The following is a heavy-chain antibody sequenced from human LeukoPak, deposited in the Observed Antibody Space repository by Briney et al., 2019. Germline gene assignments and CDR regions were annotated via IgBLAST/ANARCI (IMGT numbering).Heavy chain of an antibody. J-gene: IGHJ4*02. CDR2: MGQDGSET. CDR3: ARDTYRFNDY. CDR1: GFAFSSYW. Sequence: GGSPRLSCAASGFAFSSYWMTWVRQAPGKGLEWVATMGQDGSETFYADSVKGRFTISRDNMKNSLFLQMNSLRAEDTAVYFCARDTYRFNDYWGQGTLVTVYS. V-gene: IGHV3-7*01.